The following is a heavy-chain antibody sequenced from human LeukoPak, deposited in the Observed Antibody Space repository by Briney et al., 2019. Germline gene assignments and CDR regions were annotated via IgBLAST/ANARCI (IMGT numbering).Heavy chain of an antibody. CDR2: IRYDGSNK. CDR3: AKCVKWFGELGCYMDV. Sequence: GGSLRLSCAASGFTFSSYGMHWVRQAPGKGLEWVAFIRYDGSNKYYADSVKGRFTISRDNSKNTLYLQMNSLRAEDTAVYYCAKCVKWFGELGCYMDVWGKGTTVTISS. D-gene: IGHD3-10*01. J-gene: IGHJ6*03. V-gene: IGHV3-30*02. CDR1: GFTFSSYG.